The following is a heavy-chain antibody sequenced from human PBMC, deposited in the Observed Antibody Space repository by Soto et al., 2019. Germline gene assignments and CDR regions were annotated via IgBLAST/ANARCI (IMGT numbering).Heavy chain of an antibody. D-gene: IGHD1-1*01. CDR3: AREKEQTGPWLGP. CDR2: INGGDGNT. J-gene: IGHJ5*02. V-gene: IGHV1-3*01. CDR1: GYTFTTYA. Sequence: QVQLVQSGAEVRKPGASVKISCQASGYTFTTYALYWVRKAPGQRLEWMGWINGGDGNTRYSQKFQDRVTITRDTSASTTYMELSSLRSEDTAVYYCAREKEQTGPWLGPWGQGTLVTVSS.